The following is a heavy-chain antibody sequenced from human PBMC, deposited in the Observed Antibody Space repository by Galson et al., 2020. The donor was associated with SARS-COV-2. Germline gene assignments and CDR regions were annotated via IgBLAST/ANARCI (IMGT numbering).Heavy chain of an antibody. D-gene: IGHD3-22*01. CDR2: ISWNSGSI. V-gene: IGHV3-9*01. J-gene: IGHJ4*02. CDR3: VSLAWAYDSSGYYGHY. CDR1: GFTFDDYA. Sequence: GGSLRLSCAASGFTFDDYAMHWVRQAPGKGLEWVSGISWNSGSIGYADSVKGRFTISRDNAKNSLYLQMNSLRAEDTALYYCVSLAWAYDSSGYYGHYWGQGTLVTVSS.